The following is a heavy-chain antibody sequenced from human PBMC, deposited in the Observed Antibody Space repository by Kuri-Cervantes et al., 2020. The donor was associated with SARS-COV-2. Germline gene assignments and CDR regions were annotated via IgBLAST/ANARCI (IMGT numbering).Heavy chain of an antibody. CDR1: GFTFSSYS. CDR3: ARDRGEDIVVVVAASAYDY. V-gene: IGHV3-21*01. CDR2: ISSSSSYI. J-gene: IGHJ4*02. Sequence: GESLKISCAASGFTFSSYSMNWVRQAPGKGLEWFSSISSSSSYIYYADSVKGRFTISRDNAKNSLYLQMNSLRAEDTAVYYCARDRGEDIVVVVAASAYDYWGQGTLVTVSS. D-gene: IGHD2-15*01.